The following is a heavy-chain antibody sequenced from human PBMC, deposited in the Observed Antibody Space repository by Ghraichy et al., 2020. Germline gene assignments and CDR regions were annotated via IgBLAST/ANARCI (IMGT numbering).Heavy chain of an antibody. CDR3: ARELWLVQRGWFDY. J-gene: IGHJ4*02. D-gene: IGHD6-19*01. V-gene: IGHV4-34*01. CDR2: INHSGST. CDR1: GGSFSGYY. Sequence: SQTLSLTCAVYGGSFSGYYWSWIRQPPGKGLEWIGEINHSGSTNYNPSLKSRVTISVDTSKNQFSLKLSSVTAADTAVYYCARELWLVQRGWFDYWGQGTLVTVSS.